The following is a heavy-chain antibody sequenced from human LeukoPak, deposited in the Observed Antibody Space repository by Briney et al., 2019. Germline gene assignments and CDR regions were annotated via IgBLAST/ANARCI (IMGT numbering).Heavy chain of an antibody. J-gene: IGHJ4*02. CDR1: GYTFTSYG. V-gene: IGHV1-18*01. CDR2: ISAYYGNT. CDR3: ARDYDY. Sequence: ASVKVSCKASGYTFTSYGISWVRQAPGQGLEWMGWISAYYGNTNYAQKLQGRVTMTRDTSISTAYMELSRLRSDDTAVYYCARDYDYWGQGTLVTVSS.